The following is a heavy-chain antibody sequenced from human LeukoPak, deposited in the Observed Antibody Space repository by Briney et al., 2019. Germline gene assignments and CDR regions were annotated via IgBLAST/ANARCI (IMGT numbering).Heavy chain of an antibody. J-gene: IGHJ5*01. CDR1: GLTPGDNA. Sequence: GGSLRLSCKVSGLTPGDNAMSWVRQAPGKGLEWVAFISPGLNGGTTEYAASVRGRFSIFRTDSEDTAIAYLQMNSLKSEDTAVYYCSKVTLRGLHLGRFDSWGQGTLVRVSS. D-gene: IGHD5-24*01. V-gene: IGHV3-49*04. CDR2: ISPGLNGGTT. CDR3: SKVTLRGLHLGRFDS.